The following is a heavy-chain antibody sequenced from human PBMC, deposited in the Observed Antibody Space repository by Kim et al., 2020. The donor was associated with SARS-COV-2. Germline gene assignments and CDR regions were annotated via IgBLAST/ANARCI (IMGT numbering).Heavy chain of an antibody. D-gene: IGHD2-2*01. Sequence: SVKGRLTISRDNSKTTLYLQMKRLRADDTAVYYCARIPRCTSTSCYRYFDWWGQGTLVAVSS. CDR3: ARIPRCTSTSCYRYFDW. J-gene: IGHJ4*02. V-gene: IGHV3-23*01.